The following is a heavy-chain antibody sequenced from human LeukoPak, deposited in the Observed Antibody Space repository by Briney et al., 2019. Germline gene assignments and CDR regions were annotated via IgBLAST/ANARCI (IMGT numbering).Heavy chain of an antibody. CDR3: AKSQRNNQQVVQRIDY. J-gene: IGHJ4*02. CDR1: RFTFSTYA. V-gene: IGHV3-23*01. Sequence: GGSLRLSCTASRFTFSTYAMSWVRQAPGKGLEWVSSISGSGDTTYYTGSVKGRFTISRDNSKNALYLQMSSLRAEDTAVYYCAKSQRNNQQVVQRIDYWGQGTLVTVSS. D-gene: IGHD2-2*01. CDR2: ISGSGDTT.